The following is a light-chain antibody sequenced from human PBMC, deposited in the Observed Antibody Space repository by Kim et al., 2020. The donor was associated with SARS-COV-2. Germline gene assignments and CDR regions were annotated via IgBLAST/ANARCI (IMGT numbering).Light chain of an antibody. V-gene: IGLV2-14*03. CDR3: NSYTTSSTRV. Sequence: QSMAISCTGTTSGVGGYNYDSWYQRHPGKAPNLIIYGVNNRPSGVSDRFSGSKSGSTASLTISRLQAEDEAYYYCNSYTTSSTRVFGGGTQLTVL. CDR1: TSGVGGYNY. J-gene: IGLJ3*02. CDR2: GVN.